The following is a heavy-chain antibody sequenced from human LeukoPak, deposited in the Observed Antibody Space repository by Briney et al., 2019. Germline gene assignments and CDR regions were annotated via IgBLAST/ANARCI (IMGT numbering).Heavy chain of an antibody. V-gene: IGHV4-39*01. J-gene: IGHJ5*02. CDR2: MYYSGST. Sequence: SETLSLTCTVSGGSISSSSYYWGWIRQPSGKGLEWIGSMYYSGSTYYNPSLKSRVTISVDTSKNQFSLKLSSVTAADTAVYCCARRNYYGSGSYYPWGQGTLVTVSS. D-gene: IGHD3-10*01. CDR3: ARRNYYGSGSYYP. CDR1: GGSISSSSYY.